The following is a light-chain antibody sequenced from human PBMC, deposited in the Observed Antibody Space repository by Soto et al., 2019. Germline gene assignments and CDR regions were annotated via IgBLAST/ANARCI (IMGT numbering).Light chain of an antibody. CDR2: AAS. Sequence: DIQMTQSPSSGSASVGDRVTITCRASQAISTWLAWYQQKPGKAPKLLIYAASNLQTGVPSRFRGSGSGTDFTLTISSLQPEDFATYYGQQANSFPRTFGQGPKVEIK. CDR3: QQANSFPRT. J-gene: IGKJ1*01. CDR1: QAISTW. V-gene: IGKV1D-12*01.